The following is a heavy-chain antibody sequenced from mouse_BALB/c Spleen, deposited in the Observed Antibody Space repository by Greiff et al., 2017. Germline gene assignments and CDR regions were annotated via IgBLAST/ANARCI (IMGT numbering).Heavy chain of an antibody. CDR2: IRLKSNNYAT. Sequence: EVKLVESGGGLVQPGGSMKLSCVASGFTFSNYWMNWVRQSPEKGLEWVAEIRLKSNNYATHYAESVKGRFTISRDDSKSSVYLQMNNLRAEDTGIYYCTRKDYGRGFYWYFDVWGAGTTVTVSS. CDR3: TRKDYGRGFYWYFDV. D-gene: IGHD1-1*01. V-gene: IGHV6-6*02. CDR1: GFTFSNYW. J-gene: IGHJ1*01.